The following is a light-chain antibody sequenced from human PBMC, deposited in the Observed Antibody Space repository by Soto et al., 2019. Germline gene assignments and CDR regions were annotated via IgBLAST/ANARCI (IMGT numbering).Light chain of an antibody. Sequence: DIQMTQSPSSLSASVGDRVTITCRASKGIDHSLAWYQQKPGKFPNLLIYSAATLQSGVPSRFSGSGSGTDFTLTITRLQPEDVATYYCQEHSCGPPVAFGPGTKVDV. V-gene: IGKV1-27*01. CDR1: KGIDHS. J-gene: IGKJ3*01. CDR3: QEHSCGPPVA. CDR2: SAA.